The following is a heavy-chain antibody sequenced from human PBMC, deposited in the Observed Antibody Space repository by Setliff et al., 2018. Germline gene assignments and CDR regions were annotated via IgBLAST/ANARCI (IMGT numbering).Heavy chain of an antibody. CDR2: IYPGDSDT. CDR3: TRHEDRNKCTSSSCYRENDAFDV. J-gene: IGHJ3*01. Sequence: GESLKISCKASGYIFTNYWIGWVRQMPGKGLEWMGVIYPGDSDTRYSPSFQGQVTISADESINTAYLQWSSLKVSDTAIYYCTRHEDRNKCTSSSCYRENDAFDVWGQGAMVTVSS. D-gene: IGHD2-2*01. V-gene: IGHV5-51*01. CDR1: GYIFTNYW.